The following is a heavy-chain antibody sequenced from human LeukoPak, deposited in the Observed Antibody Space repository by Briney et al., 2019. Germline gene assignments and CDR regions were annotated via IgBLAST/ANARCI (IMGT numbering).Heavy chain of an antibody. CDR2: INPSGGST. D-gene: IGHD5-18*01. CDR3: ARGGRQLWYRIDY. Sequence: ASVKVSCKASGYTFTNYYIHWVRQAPGQGLEWMGIINPSGGSTSYAQKLQGRVTMTRDMSTSTVYMELSSLRSEDTAVYYCARGGRQLWYRIDYWGQGTLVTVSS. J-gene: IGHJ4*02. V-gene: IGHV1-46*01. CDR1: GYTFTNYY.